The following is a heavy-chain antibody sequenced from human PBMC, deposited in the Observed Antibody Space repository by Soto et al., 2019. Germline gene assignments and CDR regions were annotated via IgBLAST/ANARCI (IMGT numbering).Heavy chain of an antibody. D-gene: IGHD3-10*01. Sequence: QVQLVQSATEVVKPGASVRVSCKASGYVFTGWGISWVRQVPGQGLEWVGWVSAYDGATRSSEKLQGRISVTRDKSTSMVYMDLTNLRSDDAAVYYCARDRAGLLEFWGQGTLVTVSS. J-gene: IGHJ4*02. V-gene: IGHV1-18*01. CDR3: ARDRAGLLEF. CDR1: GYVFTGWG. CDR2: VSAYDGAT.